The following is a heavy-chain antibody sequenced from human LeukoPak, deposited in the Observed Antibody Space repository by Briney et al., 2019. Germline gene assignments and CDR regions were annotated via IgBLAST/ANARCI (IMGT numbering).Heavy chain of an antibody. D-gene: IGHD6-19*01. Sequence: PGRSLRLSCAASGFSFSSDGMHGVRQAPGKGLEWVAAISYDGSKKFYRDSEKGRFTISRDNYKNTLYMEMNTLRVEDTAVYHCVKEQSSGYYRVADYWGQGTLVTVSS. CDR2: ISYDGSKK. CDR3: VKEQSSGYYRVADY. V-gene: IGHV3-30*18. CDR1: GFSFSSDG. J-gene: IGHJ4*02.